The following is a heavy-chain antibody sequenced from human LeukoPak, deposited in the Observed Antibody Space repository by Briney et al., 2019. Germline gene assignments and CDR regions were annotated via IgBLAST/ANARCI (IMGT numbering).Heavy chain of an antibody. Sequence: GGSLRLSCAASGFTFSSYGMHWVRQAPGKGLEWVAFIRYDGSNKYYADSVKGRFTISRDNSKNTLYLQMNSRRAEDTAVYYCARSHMVRGVIDIWGQGTMVTVSS. J-gene: IGHJ3*02. D-gene: IGHD3-10*01. V-gene: IGHV3-30*02. CDR1: GFTFSSYG. CDR2: IRYDGSNK. CDR3: ARSHMVRGVIDI.